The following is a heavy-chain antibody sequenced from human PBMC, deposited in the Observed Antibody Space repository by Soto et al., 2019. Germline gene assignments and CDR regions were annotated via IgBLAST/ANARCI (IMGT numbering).Heavy chain of an antibody. Sequence: GSVKVSCKASGYTFTSYYMHWVRQAPGQGLEWMGIINPSGGSTSYAQKFQGRVTMTRDASTSTVYMELSSLRSEDTAVYYCARLSHRSSGYYHLGYWGQGTLVTVSS. J-gene: IGHJ4*02. CDR2: INPSGGST. V-gene: IGHV1-46*01. CDR3: ARLSHRSSGYYHLGY. D-gene: IGHD3-22*01. CDR1: GYTFTSYY.